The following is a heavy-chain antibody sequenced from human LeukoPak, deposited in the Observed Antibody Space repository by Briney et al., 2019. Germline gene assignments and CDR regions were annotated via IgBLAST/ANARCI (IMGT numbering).Heavy chain of an antibody. J-gene: IGHJ4*02. CDR3: VRNSGTYRGYGLDV. D-gene: IGHD1-26*01. CDR2: IRTNPNGATV. CDR1: GFPFRDHA. Sequence: GGSLRLSCTASGFPFRDHAMSWVRQAPGKGLEWVGFIRTNPNGATVEYAASVKARFTISRDDSNNIAYLEMNSLKTEDTAVYYCVRNSGTYRGYGLDVWGQGTLVTVSS. V-gene: IGHV3-49*04.